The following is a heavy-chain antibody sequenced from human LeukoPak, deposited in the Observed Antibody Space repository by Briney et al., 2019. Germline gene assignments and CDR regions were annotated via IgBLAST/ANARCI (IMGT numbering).Heavy chain of an antibody. Sequence: SVKVSCKASGGTFSSYAISWVRQAPGQGLEWMGGIIPIFGTANYAQKFQGRVTITADESTSTAYMELSSLRSEDTAVYYCARDGWSGYFMSPSYYYYGMDVWGQGTTVTVSS. CDR3: ARDGWSGYFMSPSYYYYGMDV. CDR2: IIPIFGTA. D-gene: IGHD3-3*01. V-gene: IGHV1-69*13. CDR1: GGTFSSYA. J-gene: IGHJ6*02.